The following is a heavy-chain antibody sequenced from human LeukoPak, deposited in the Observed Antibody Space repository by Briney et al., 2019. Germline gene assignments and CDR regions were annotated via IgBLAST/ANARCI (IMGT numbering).Heavy chain of an antibody. D-gene: IGHD3-16*02. V-gene: IGHV4-4*02. CDR2: ISHSENT. Sequence: SGTLSLTCAVSGGSISSCSWWSWVRQAPGKGLEWIGEISHSENTNYNPSLKSRVTTSIDKSNNQFSLNLTSVTAADTAVYYCARSDYIWGSYRVYDYWGQGTLVTVSS. J-gene: IGHJ4*02. CDR3: ARSDYIWGSYRVYDY. CDR1: GGSISSCSW.